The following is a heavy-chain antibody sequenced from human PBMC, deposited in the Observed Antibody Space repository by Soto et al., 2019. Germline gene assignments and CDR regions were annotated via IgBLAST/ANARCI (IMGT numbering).Heavy chain of an antibody. J-gene: IGHJ2*01. CDR1: GGSISSSSYY. CDR3: ARHMRSVKYFDH. V-gene: IGHV4-39*01. CDR2: IYYSGST. D-gene: IGHD2-2*01. Sequence: QLQLQESGPGLVKPSETLSLTCTVSGGSISSSSYYWGWIRQPPGKGLEWIGSIYYSGSTYYNPSLKSRVTTSVDTSKNQFSLKLRSVTATDTAVYYWARHMRSVKYFDHWGRGTLVTVSS.